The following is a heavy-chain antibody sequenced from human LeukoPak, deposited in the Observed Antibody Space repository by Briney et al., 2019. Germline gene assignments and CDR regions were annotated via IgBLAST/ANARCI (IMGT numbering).Heavy chain of an antibody. D-gene: IGHD3-22*01. CDR1: GDSVSTYF. CDR3: ARGSYDSSGSLHRLDS. V-gene: IGHV4-59*08. CDR2: IYDPDTT. Sequence: KPSETLSLTCSVSGDSVSTYFWNWIRQPPGRGLEWIAYIYDPDTTNYNPSLRSRISISVDTSKNQFSLRLSSVTAADTAVYYCARGSYDSSGSLHRLDSWGQGTLVTVSS. J-gene: IGHJ4*02.